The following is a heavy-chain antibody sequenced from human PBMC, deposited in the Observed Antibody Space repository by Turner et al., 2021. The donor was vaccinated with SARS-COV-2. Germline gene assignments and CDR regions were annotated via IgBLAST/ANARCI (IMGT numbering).Heavy chain of an antibody. CDR1: GFTFSTNG. D-gene: IGHD3-10*01. CDR3: AKQISYYGSGSLYYFDY. CDR2: ISIDGSNK. J-gene: IGHJ4*02. Sequence: QVQLVESGGGVVQPGRSLRLSCAASGFTFSTNGSHWVGRDPGKGLEWLAVISIDGSNKYYADSVRGRFTISRENSKNTLYLQMNSLRAEDTAVYYCAKQISYYGSGSLYYFDYWGQGTLVTVSS. V-gene: IGHV3-30*18.